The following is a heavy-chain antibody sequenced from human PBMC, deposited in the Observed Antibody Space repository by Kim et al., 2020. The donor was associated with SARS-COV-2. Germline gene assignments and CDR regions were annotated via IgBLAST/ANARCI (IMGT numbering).Heavy chain of an antibody. J-gene: IGHJ5*02. D-gene: IGHD2-2*02. CDR2: IDPSDSYT. CDR1: GYSFTSYW. V-gene: IGHV5-10-1*01. Sequence: GESLKISCKGSGYSFTSYWISWVRQMPGKGLEWMGRIDPSDSYTNYSPSFQGHVTISADKSISTAYLQWSSLKASDTAMYYCARHRLKYCSSTSCYKGNWFDPWGQGTLVTVSS. CDR3: ARHRLKYCSSTSCYKGNWFDP.